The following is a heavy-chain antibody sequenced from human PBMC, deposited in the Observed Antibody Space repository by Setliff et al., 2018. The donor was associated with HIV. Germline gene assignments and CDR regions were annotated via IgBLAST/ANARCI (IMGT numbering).Heavy chain of an antibody. CDR2: INPAGNPT. D-gene: IGHD2-2*01. CDR3: GRAGGGATDQAFDI. CDR1: GYTLTGYY. J-gene: IGHJ3*02. V-gene: IGHV1-46*01. Sequence: ASVKVSCKASGYTLTGYYMHWVRQAPGQGLEWMGIINPAGNPTSYAQKFQGRLTMTRDTSTNTVYMELSSLRSEDTAVYYCGRAGGGATDQAFDIWGQGTMVTVSS.